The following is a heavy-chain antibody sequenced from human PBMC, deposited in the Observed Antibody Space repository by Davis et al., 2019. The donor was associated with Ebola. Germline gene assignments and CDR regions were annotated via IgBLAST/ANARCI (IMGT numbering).Heavy chain of an antibody. D-gene: IGHD6-19*01. V-gene: IGHV1-69*13. CDR2: IIPIFGTA. CDR3: ARDLGVAGTGRYFQH. CDR1: GYTFTSYG. Sequence: AASVKVSCKASGYTFTSYGISWVRQAPGQGLEWMGGIIPIFGTANYAQKFQGRVTITADESTSTAYMELSSLRSEDTAVYYCARDLGVAGTGRYFQHWGQGTLVTVSS. J-gene: IGHJ1*01.